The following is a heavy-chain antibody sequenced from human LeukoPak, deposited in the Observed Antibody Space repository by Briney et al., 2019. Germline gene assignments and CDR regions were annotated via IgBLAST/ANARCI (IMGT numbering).Heavy chain of an antibody. V-gene: IGHV3-7*01. CDR2: IKQDGSEK. Sequence: GGSLRLSCAASGFTFSSYWMSWVRQAPGKGLEWVANIKQDGSEKYYVDSVKGRFTISRDNAKNSLYLQMNSLRAEDTAVYYCATTAARAHYYGSGSYYYFDYWGQGTLVTVSS. CDR3: ATTAARAHYYGSGSYYYFDY. CDR1: GFTFSSYW. J-gene: IGHJ4*02. D-gene: IGHD3-10*01.